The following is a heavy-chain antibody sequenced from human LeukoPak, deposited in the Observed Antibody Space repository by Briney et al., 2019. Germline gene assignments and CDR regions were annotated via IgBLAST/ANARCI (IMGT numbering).Heavy chain of an antibody. Sequence: GGSLRLSCAASGFTLRSQMMSWVRQAPGKGLDWVSAISGSGGSTYYADSVKGRFTISRDNSKNTLYLQMNSLRAEDTALYYCAKEDGHYDWGQGTLVTVSS. J-gene: IGHJ4*02. D-gene: IGHD5-24*01. CDR3: AKEDGHYD. CDR2: ISGSGGST. V-gene: IGHV3-23*01. CDR1: GFTLRSQM.